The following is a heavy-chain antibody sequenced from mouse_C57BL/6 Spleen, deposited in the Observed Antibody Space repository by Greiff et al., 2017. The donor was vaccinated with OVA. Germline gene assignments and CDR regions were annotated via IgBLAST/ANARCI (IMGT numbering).Heavy chain of an antibody. J-gene: IGHJ2*01. CDR1: GFTFSDYG. D-gene: IGHD1-1*01. CDR2: ISSGSSTL. CDR3: ARDYYGSSYFDY. Sequence: EVHLVESGGGLVKPGGSLKLSCAASGFTFSDYGMHWVRQAPEKGLEWVAYISSGSSTLYYADTVKGRFTISRDNAKNTLFLQMTSLRSDDTAMYYCARDYYGSSYFDYWGQGTTLTVSS. V-gene: IGHV5-17*01.